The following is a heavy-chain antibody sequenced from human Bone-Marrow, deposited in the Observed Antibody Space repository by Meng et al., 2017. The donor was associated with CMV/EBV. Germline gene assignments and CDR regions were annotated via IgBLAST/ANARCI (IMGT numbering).Heavy chain of an antibody. Sequence: LRLSCTVSGGSISSGGYYWSWIRQHPGKGLEWIGYIYYSGSTYYNPSLKSRVTISVDTSKNQFSLKLSSVTAADTAVYYCARSSGAYDFWSGFWGQGTLVTVSS. V-gene: IGHV4-31*03. CDR2: IYYSGST. CDR3: ARSSGAYDFWSGF. J-gene: IGHJ4*02. CDR1: GGSISSGGYY. D-gene: IGHD3-3*01.